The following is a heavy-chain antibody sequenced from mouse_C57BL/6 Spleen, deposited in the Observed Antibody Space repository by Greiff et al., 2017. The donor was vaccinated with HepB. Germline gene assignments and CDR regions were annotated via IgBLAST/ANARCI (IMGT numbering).Heavy chain of an antibody. Sequence: VQLQQSGAELVMPGASVKLSCKASGYTFTSYWMHWVKQRPGQGLEWIGEIDPSDSYTNYNQKFKGKSTLTVDKSSSTAYMQLSSLTSEDSAVYYWARYGSSRRYYFDYWGQGTTLTVSS. V-gene: IGHV1-69*01. CDR2: IDPSDSYT. D-gene: IGHD1-1*01. CDR3: ARYGSSRRYYFDY. CDR1: GYTFTSYW. J-gene: IGHJ2*01.